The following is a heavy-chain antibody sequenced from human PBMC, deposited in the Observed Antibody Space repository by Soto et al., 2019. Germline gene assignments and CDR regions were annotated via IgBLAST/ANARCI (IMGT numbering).Heavy chain of an antibody. Sequence: EVQLVESGGGVVQPGGSLRLSCSASGFSLSNYWIHWVRHLPGKGLVWVSRIKNDGGGTSYAESVIGRFTISRDNAKNSLYLQMNSLRVDDTAVYYCARGPEGERSGNYGMSVWGQGTTVIVSS. CDR2: IKNDGGGT. CDR3: ARGPEGERSGNYGMSV. CDR1: GFSLSNYW. V-gene: IGHV3-74*01. D-gene: IGHD3-3*01. J-gene: IGHJ6*02.